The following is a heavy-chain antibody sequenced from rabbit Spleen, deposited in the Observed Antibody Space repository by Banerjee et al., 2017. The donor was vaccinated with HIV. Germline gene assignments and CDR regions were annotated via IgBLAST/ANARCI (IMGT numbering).Heavy chain of an antibody. V-gene: IGHV1S7*01. Sequence: QSLVESRGGLVQPGGSLKLSCKASGFTLSSYYMNWVHQAPGKGLEWIGYIDPVFGITYYANWVNGRFSISRENAQNTVSLQMTSLTAADTATYFCARDGAGGSYFALWGPGTLVTVS. CDR2: IDPVFGIT. CDR1: GFTLSSYY. J-gene: IGHJ4*01. CDR3: ARDGAGGSYFAL. D-gene: IGHD8-1*01.